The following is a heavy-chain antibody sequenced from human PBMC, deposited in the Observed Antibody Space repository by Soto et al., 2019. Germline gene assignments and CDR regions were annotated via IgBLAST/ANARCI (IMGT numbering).Heavy chain of an antibody. CDR2: ISSSSSYI. CDR1: GFTFSSYS. J-gene: IGHJ4*02. CDR3: ARERKWLAKTSDY. V-gene: IGHV3-21*01. Sequence: EVQLVESGGGLVKPGGSLRLSCAASGFTFSSYSMNWVRQAPGKGLEWVSSISSSSSYIYYADSVKGRFTISRDNAKNSLYLQRNSLRAEDTAVYYCARERKWLAKTSDYWGQGTLVTVSS. D-gene: IGHD6-19*01.